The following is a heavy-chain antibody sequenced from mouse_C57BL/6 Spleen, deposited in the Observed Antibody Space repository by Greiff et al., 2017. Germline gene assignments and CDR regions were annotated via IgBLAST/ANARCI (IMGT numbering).Heavy chain of an antibody. CDR3: ERSKTSTTLGAMDY. V-gene: IGHV1-52*01. J-gene: IGHJ4*01. Sequence: VQLQQPGAELVRPGSSVKLSCKASGYTFTSYWMHWVKQRPIQGLEWIGNIDPSDSETHYNQKFKDKATLPVDKSSSPVYLQLSSLTSEDSAVYYCERSKTSTTLGAMDYWGQGTSVTVSS. D-gene: IGHD2-1*01. CDR2: IDPSDSET. CDR1: GYTFTSYW.